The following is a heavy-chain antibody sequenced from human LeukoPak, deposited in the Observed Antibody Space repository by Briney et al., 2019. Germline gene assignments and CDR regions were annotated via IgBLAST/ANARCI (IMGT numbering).Heavy chain of an antibody. CDR3: ARQRYSYGPLDAFDI. Sequence: GESLKISCKGPGYSFTSYWIGWVRQMPGKGLEWMGIIYPGDSDTRYSPSFQGQVTISADKSISTAYLQWSSLKASDTAMYYCARQRYSYGPLDAFDIWGQGTMVTVSS. D-gene: IGHD5-18*01. J-gene: IGHJ3*02. CDR2: IYPGDSDT. CDR1: GYSFTSYW. V-gene: IGHV5-51*01.